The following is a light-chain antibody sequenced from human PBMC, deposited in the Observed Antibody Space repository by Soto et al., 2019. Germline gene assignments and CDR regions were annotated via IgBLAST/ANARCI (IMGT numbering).Light chain of an antibody. CDR2: DVS. CDR1: QSVSSSY. Sequence: VFPQPRGTLSVSPGERGPLSCRASQSVSSSYLAWYQQKPGQAPRLLIYDVSTRATGVPARFSGSGSGTEFTLTISSSQSEDFAVYYCPEYTNWPTAFGQGTRQEIK. J-gene: IGKJ5*01. V-gene: IGKV3-15*01. CDR3: PEYTNWPTA.